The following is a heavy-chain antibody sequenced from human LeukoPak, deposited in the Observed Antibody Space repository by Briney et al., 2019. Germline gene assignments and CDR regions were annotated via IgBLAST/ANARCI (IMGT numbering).Heavy chain of an antibody. Sequence: ASVKVSCKASGYTFTSLDVSWVRQANGQGLEWLGWMNPKNGNTGYAQKFRGRVTITRDTSESIAYMELSGLRSDDTAVYYCARVHPGYKSAFLRAFDMWGQGTMVIVSS. CDR2: MNPKNGNT. CDR3: ARVHPGYKSAFLRAFDM. D-gene: IGHD1-14*01. CDR1: GYTFTSLD. V-gene: IGHV1-8*03. J-gene: IGHJ3*02.